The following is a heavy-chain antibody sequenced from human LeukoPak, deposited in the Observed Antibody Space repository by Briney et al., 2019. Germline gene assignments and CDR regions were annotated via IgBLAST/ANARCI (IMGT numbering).Heavy chain of an antibody. Sequence: ASVKVSCKASGYTFTGYYMHWVRQAPGQGREWMGWSNPNSGGTNYAQKFQGRVTMTRDTSISTAYMALSRLRSDDTAVCYCARVEMATIALHYFDYWGQGTLVTVSS. D-gene: IGHD5-24*01. J-gene: IGHJ4*02. CDR1: GYTFTGYY. V-gene: IGHV1-2*02. CDR2: SNPNSGGT. CDR3: ARVEMATIALHYFDY.